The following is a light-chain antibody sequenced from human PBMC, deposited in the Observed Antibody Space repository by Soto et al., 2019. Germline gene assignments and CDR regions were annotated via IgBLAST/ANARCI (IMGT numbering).Light chain of an antibody. V-gene: IGKV1-17*01. J-gene: IGKJ2*01. CDR2: AAS. Sequence: DIQMTQSPSSLSASVGDRVSITCRASQGITRDLAWYQQKPGKAPKRLIYAASSLQSGVPSRFGGSGSGTEFTLTISSLQPEDFATYYCLQHNSYPYTFGQGTRLEIK. CDR3: LQHNSYPYT. CDR1: QGITRD.